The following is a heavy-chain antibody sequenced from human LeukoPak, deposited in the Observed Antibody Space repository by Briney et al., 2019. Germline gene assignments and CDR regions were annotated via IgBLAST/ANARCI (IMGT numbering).Heavy chain of an antibody. V-gene: IGHV3-23*01. CDR1: DFTFRTYP. CDR3: AKDVSELLLDAFDI. CDR2: ISVSGAT. Sequence: QPGGSLRLSCVASDFTFRTYPMSWIRQAPGKGLEWVSAISVSGATFYADSVKGRFTISRDNSKNTLYLQMNSLRAEDTAVYYCAKDVSELLLDAFDIWGQGTMVTVSS. J-gene: IGHJ3*02. D-gene: IGHD2-15*01.